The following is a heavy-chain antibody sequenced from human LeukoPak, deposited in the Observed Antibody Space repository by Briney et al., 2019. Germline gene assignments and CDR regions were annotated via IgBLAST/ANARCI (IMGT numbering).Heavy chain of an antibody. CDR2: VIPIFGIA. CDR3: ARENDGDEDGYNSAFDY. D-gene: IGHD5-24*01. V-gene: IGHV1-69*04. CDR1: GGTFSSYA. J-gene: IGHJ4*02. Sequence: SVKVSCKASGGTFSSYAISWVRQAPGQGLEWMGRVIPIFGIANYAQKFQGRVTITADKSTSTAYMELSSLRSEDTAVYYCARENDGDEDGYNSAFDYWGQGTLVTVSS.